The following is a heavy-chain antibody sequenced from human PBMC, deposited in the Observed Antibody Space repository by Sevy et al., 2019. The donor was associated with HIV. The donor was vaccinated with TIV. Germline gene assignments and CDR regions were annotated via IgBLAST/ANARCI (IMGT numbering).Heavy chain of an antibody. CDR2: IYYSGST. CDR3: ARGIVATSYDY. CDR1: GGSISSYY. Sequence: SETLSLTCTVSGGSISSYYWSWIRQPPGKGLEWIGYIYYSGSTNYNPSLKSRVTISVDTSKNQFSLKLSSVTAADMAVYDCARGIVATSYDYWGQGTLVTVSS. V-gene: IGHV4-59*01. J-gene: IGHJ4*02. D-gene: IGHD5-12*01.